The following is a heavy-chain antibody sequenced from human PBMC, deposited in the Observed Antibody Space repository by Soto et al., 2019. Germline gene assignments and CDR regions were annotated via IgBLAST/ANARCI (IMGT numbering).Heavy chain of an antibody. CDR3: ARGWGANSYGMDV. V-gene: IGHV3-53*01. CDR1: GFTFSDYY. CDR2: IYSGGST. D-gene: IGHD3-16*01. Sequence: GGSLRLSCEGSGFTFSDYYISWIRQAPGKGLEWVSVIYSGGSTYYADSVKGRFTISRDNSKNTLYLQMNSLRAEDTAVYYCARGWGANSYGMDVWGQGTTVTVSS. J-gene: IGHJ6*02.